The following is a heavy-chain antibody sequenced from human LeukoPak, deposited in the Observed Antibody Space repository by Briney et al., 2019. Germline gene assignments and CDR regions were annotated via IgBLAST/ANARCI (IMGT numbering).Heavy chain of an antibody. J-gene: IGHJ6*02. Sequence: TGGSLRLSCAASGFTVSSNYMSWVRQAPGKGLEWVSVIYSGGSTYYADSVKGRFTISRDNSKNTLYLQMNGLRAEDTAVYYCARDRSYYYGMDVWGQGTTVTVSS. V-gene: IGHV3-53*01. CDR3: ARDRSYYYGMDV. CDR1: GFTVSSNY. CDR2: IYSGGST.